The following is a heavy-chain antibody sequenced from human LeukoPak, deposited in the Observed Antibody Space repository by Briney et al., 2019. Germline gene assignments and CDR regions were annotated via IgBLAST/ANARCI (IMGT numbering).Heavy chain of an antibody. V-gene: IGHV3-33*06. Sequence: GGSLRLSCAASGFTFSSYGMHWVRQAPGKGLEWVAVIWYDGSNKYYADSVKGRFTISRDNSKSTLYLQMNSLRAEDTAVYYCAKSYGMVATNIFDYWGQGTLVTVSS. J-gene: IGHJ4*02. D-gene: IGHD5-12*01. CDR2: IWYDGSNK. CDR1: GFTFSSYG. CDR3: AKSYGMVATNIFDY.